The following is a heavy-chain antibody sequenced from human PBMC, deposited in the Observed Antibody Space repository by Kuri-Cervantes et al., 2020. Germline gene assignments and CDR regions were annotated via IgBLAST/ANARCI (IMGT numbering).Heavy chain of an antibody. CDR2: IKQDGSEK. J-gene: IGHJ6*02. Sequence: GESLKISCAASGFTFSSYWMSWVRQAPGKGLEWVANIKQDGSEKYYVDSVKGRFTISRDNAKNSLYLQMNSLRAEDTAVYYCARASYYDILTGYSDYYGMDVWGQGTTVTVSS. CDR1: GFTFSSYW. D-gene: IGHD3-9*01. CDR3: ARASYYDILTGYSDYYGMDV. V-gene: IGHV3-7*01.